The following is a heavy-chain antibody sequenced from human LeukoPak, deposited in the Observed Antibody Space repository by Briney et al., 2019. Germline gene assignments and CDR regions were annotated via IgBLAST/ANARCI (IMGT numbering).Heavy chain of an antibody. J-gene: IGHJ6*02. V-gene: IGHV1-24*01. CDR2: FDPEDGET. CDR1: GYTLTELS. D-gene: IGHD6-19*01. Sequence: ASVNVSCTVSGYTLTELSMHWVRQAPGKGLEWMGGFDPEDGETIYAQKFQGRVTMTEDTSTDTAYMELSSLRSEDTAVYYCATDMTLEKGWYRYYYGMDVWGQGTTVTVSS. CDR3: ATDMTLEKGWYRYYYGMDV.